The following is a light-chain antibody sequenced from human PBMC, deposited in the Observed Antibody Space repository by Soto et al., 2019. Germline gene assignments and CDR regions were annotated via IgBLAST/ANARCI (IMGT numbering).Light chain of an antibody. CDR1: QSVSSSY. CDR2: GAS. Sequence: EIVLTQSPGTLSLSPGERATLSCRASQSVSSSYLAWYQQKPGQAPRLLIYGASSRATGIPDRFSGSGSGTDFTLTISRLEPEYFAVYYCQQYGSSPWTFGQGTRADIK. CDR3: QQYGSSPWT. V-gene: IGKV3-20*01. J-gene: IGKJ1*01.